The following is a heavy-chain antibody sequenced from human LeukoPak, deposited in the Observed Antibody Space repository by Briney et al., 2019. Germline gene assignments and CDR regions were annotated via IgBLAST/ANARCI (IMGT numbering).Heavy chain of an antibody. D-gene: IGHD5-18*01. CDR1: GFTFSGYC. Sequence: KSGGSLRLSCAASGFTFSGYCMNWVRQAPGKGLEWVSSISTSSSYIYYADSVKGRFTISRDNAKNSLYLQMNSLRAADTAVYYCARRGAVQLWFMSRDRCPRCTTFDPWGQGTLVTVSS. CDR3: ARRGAVQLWFMSRDRCPRCTTFDP. CDR2: ISTSSSYI. V-gene: IGHV3-21*01. J-gene: IGHJ5*02.